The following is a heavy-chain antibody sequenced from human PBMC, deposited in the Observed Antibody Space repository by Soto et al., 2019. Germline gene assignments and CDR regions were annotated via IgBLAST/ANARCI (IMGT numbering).Heavy chain of an antibody. D-gene: IGHD3-3*01. Sequence: GGSLRLSCAAPGFILSSSAMSWVRQAPGRGLERVSAISGSGTRTYYADSVKGRFTISGDRSKNTVFLQMNSLRAEDTAVYYCAKGPXIFGVVITYEFYYGMDVWGQGTTVTVSS. CDR1: GFILSSSA. CDR2: ISGSGTRT. V-gene: IGHV3-23*01. J-gene: IGHJ6*02. CDR3: AKGPXIFGVVITYEFYYGMDV.